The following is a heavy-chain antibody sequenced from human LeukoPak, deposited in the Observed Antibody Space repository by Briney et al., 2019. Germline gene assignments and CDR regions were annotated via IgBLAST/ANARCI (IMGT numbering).Heavy chain of an antibody. Sequence: PSETLSLTCTVSGGSISSSSYYWGWIRQPPGKGLEWIGNIFYSGSTYYNPSLKSRVTISVDTSKNQFSLKLSSVTAADTAVYYCARDSLYYYDSSGYQPGRNAFDIWGQGTMVTVSS. CDR3: ARDSLYYYDSSGYQPGRNAFDI. CDR1: GGSISSSSYY. V-gene: IGHV4-39*02. D-gene: IGHD3-22*01. J-gene: IGHJ3*02. CDR2: IFYSGST.